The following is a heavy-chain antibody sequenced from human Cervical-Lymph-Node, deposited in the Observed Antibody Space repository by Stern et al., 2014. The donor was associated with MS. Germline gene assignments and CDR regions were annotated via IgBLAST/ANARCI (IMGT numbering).Heavy chain of an antibody. V-gene: IGHV3-73*01. CDR3: TTLTYYYDSFQPL. CDR2: IRSKANSYAT. D-gene: IGHD3-22*01. Sequence: EVQLVESGGGLVQPGGSLKLSCAASGFTFSGSAMHWVRQASGKGLEWVGRIRSKANSYATAYAASVKGRFTISRDDSKNTAYLQMNSLKTEDTAVYYCTTLTYYYDSFQPLWGQGTLVTVSS. CDR1: GFTFSGSA. J-gene: IGHJ4*02.